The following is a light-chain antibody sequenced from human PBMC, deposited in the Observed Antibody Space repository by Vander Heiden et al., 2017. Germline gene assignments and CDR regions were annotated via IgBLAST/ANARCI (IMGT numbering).Light chain of an antibody. CDR3: QHYNTYSYT. J-gene: IGKJ2*01. Sequence: DIQMTQSPSTLSASVGDRATITCRASQSVSSWLAWYQQKPGEAPRLLIYKASNLGSGVPSRFSGSGSGTEFTLTISSLQPDDSATYSCQHYNTYSYTFGQGTKLEIK. CDR2: KAS. CDR1: QSVSSW. V-gene: IGKV1-5*03.